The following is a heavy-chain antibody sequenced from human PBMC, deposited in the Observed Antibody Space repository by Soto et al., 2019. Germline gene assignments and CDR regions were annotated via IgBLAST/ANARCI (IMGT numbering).Heavy chain of an antibody. CDR2: ISSSGGST. CDR3: AKDLDDYSPNWFDP. J-gene: IGHJ5*02. Sequence: EVQLVESGGGLVQPGGSLRLSCAASGFTFSSYEMNWVRQAPGKGLEWVSYISSSGGSTYYADSVKGRFTISRDNSKNTLYLQMNSLRAEDTAVYYCAKDLDDYSPNWFDPWGQGTLVTVSS. D-gene: IGHD4-4*01. CDR1: GFTFSSYE. V-gene: IGHV3-23*04.